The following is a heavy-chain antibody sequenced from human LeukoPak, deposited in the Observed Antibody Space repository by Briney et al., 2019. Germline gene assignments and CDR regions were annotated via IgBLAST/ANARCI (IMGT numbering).Heavy chain of an antibody. V-gene: IGHV1-8*03. CDR3: ARSLVYRSSTSCYYFDY. CDR1: GYTFTSYV. CDR2: MNPNSGNT. J-gene: IGHJ4*02. D-gene: IGHD2-2*01. Sequence: GGSPKVSCKASGYTFTSYVLNWVRQATGQRLDWMVWMNPNSGNTGYSQKFQCRVTITMNTSISTAYMELSSLRSEDTAVYYCARSLVYRSSTSCYYFDYWGQGTLVTVSS.